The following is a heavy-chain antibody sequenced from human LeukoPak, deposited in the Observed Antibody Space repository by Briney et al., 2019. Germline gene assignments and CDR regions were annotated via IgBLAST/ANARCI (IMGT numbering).Heavy chain of an antibody. CDR1: GFTFSSYA. Sequence: GGSLRLSCAASGFTFSSYAMHWVRQAPGKGLEWVAVISYDGSNKYYADSVEGRFTISRDNSKNTLYLQMNSLRAEDTAVYYCARDAMTWFGELLSRENWFDPWGQGTLVTVSS. V-gene: IGHV3-30*04. CDR2: ISYDGSNK. CDR3: ARDAMTWFGELLSRENWFDP. D-gene: IGHD3-10*01. J-gene: IGHJ5*02.